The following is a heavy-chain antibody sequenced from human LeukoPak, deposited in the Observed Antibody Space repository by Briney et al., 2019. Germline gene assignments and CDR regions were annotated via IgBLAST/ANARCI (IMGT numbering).Heavy chain of an antibody. D-gene: IGHD3-16*02. CDR1: GFTFSSYS. CDR3: ARVREGFSFYYGMDV. J-gene: IGHJ6*02. Sequence: GGSLRLSCAASGFTFSSYSMNWVRQAPGKGLEWVSSISSSSSYIYYADSVEGRFTISRDNAKNSLYLQMNSLRAEDTAVYYCARVREGFSFYYGMDVWGQGTTVTVSS. V-gene: IGHV3-21*01. CDR2: ISSSSSYI.